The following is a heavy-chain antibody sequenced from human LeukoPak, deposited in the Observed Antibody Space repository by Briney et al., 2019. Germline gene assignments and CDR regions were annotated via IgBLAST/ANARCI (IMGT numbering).Heavy chain of an antibody. CDR1: GGSISSYY. D-gene: IGHD3-9*01. CDR3: ASGGGRYFDWF. Sequence: SETLSLTCTVSGGSISSYYWSWLRQPPGKGLEWIGYIYCSGSTNYNPSLKSRVTISVDTSKNQFSLKLSSVTAADTAVYYCASGGGRYFDWFWGQGTLVTVSS. CDR2: IYCSGST. J-gene: IGHJ4*02. V-gene: IGHV4-59*01.